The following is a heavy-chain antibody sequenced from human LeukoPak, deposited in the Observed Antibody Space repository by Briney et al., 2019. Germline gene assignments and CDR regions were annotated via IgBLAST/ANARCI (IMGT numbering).Heavy chain of an antibody. CDR3: ASAMEPAAPPGDY. V-gene: IGHV4-4*08. J-gene: IGHJ4*02. CDR1: GGSISSYY. Sequence: SETLSLTCTVSGGSISSYYWSWIRQPPGKGLEWIGRIYTSGSTNYNPSLKSRVTISVDTSKNQFSLKLSSVTAADTAVYYCASAMEPAAPPGDYWGQGTLVTVSS. D-gene: IGHD2-2*01. CDR2: IYTSGST.